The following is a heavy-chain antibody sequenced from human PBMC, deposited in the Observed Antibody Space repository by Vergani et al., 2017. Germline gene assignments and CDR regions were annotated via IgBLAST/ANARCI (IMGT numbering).Heavy chain of an antibody. J-gene: IGHJ4*02. CDR1: GGSFSGYY. CDR3: ARAPYGGGWDGGGAEFDY. CDR2: INHSGST. Sequence: QVQLQESGPGLVKPSETLSLTCAVYGGSFSGYYWSWIRQPPGKGLEWIGEINHSGSTNYNPSLKSRVTISVDTSKNQFSLKRRSVTAADTAGYYGARAPYGGGWDGGGAEFDYWGQGTLVTVSS. V-gene: IGHV4-34*10. D-gene: IGHD6-25*01.